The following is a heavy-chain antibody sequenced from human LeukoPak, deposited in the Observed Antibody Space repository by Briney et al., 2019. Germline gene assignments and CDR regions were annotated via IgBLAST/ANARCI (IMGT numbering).Heavy chain of an antibody. Sequence: GGSLRLSCAASGFTFSSYWMSWVRQAPGKGLDWVANIKQDGSGKYYVDSVKGRFTISRDNAKNSLYLQMNSLRAEDTAVYYCARVMVAATNWFDPWGQGTLVTVSS. CDR2: IKQDGSGK. CDR1: GFTFSSYW. CDR3: ARVMVAATNWFDP. D-gene: IGHD2-15*01. V-gene: IGHV3-7*01. J-gene: IGHJ5*02.